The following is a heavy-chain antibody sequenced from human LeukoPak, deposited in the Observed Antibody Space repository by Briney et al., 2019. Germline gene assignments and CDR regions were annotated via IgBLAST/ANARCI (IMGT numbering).Heavy chain of an antibody. D-gene: IGHD2-2*01. Sequence: SETLSLTRTVSGGSISSYYWSWIRQPPGKGLEWIGYIYYSGSTNYNPSLKSRVTISVDTSKNQFSLKLSSVTAADTAVYYCAKSPSHIHYYYYYMDVWGKGTTVTVSS. J-gene: IGHJ6*03. CDR2: IYYSGST. V-gene: IGHV4-59*01. CDR1: GGSISSYY. CDR3: AKSPSHIHYYYYYMDV.